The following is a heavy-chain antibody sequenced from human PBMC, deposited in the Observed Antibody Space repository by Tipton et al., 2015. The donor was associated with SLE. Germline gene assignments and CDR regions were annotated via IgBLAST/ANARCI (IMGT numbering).Heavy chain of an antibody. CDR3: ARLSDYYGSGSYYNEDY. CDR1: GFTVSSNY. Sequence: SLRLSCAASGFTVSSNYMSWVRQAPGKGLEWVSVIYSGGSTYYADSVKGRFTISRDNSKNTLYLQMNSLRAEDTAVYYCARLSDYYGSGSYYNEDYWGQGTLVTGSS. V-gene: IGHV3-53*05. D-gene: IGHD3-10*01. CDR2: IYSGGST. J-gene: IGHJ4*02.